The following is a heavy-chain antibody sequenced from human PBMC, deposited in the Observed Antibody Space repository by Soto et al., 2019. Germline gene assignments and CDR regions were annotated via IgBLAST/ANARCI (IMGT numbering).Heavy chain of an antibody. J-gene: IGHJ3*02. CDR1: GFTVSSNY. D-gene: IGHD2-2*01. CDR3: ARQHLGYCSSTSCPGDI. V-gene: IGHV3-53*04. CDR2: IYSGGST. Sequence: PGGSLRLSCAASGFTVSSNYMSWVRQAPGKGLEWVSVIYSGGSTYYADSVKGRFTISRHNSKNTLYLQMNSLRAEDTAVYYCARQHLGYCSSTSCPGDIWGQGTMVTVSS.